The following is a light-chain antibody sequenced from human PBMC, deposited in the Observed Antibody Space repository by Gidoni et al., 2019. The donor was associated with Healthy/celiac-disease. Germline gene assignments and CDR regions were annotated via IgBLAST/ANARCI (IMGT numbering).Light chain of an antibody. V-gene: IGKV1-39*01. CDR2: AAS. CDR3: QQSYSTPNT. CDR1: QSISSY. Sequence: DIQMTQSPSSLSASVGDRVTITCRASQSISSYLHWYQQKPGKAPKLLIYAASSLQSGVPSRFSGSGFGTDFTLTISSLQPEDFATYYCQQSYSTPNTCGQGTKLEIK. J-gene: IGKJ2*01.